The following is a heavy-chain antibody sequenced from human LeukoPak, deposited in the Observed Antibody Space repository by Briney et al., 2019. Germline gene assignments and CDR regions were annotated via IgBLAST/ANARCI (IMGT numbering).Heavy chain of an antibody. CDR2: IGSAGDT. D-gene: IGHD3-22*01. V-gene: IGHV3-13*01. CDR1: GFTFSSYD. Sequence: GGSLTLSCAASGFTFSSYDMHWVRQATGKGLEWVSAIGSAGDTYYPGSVKGRFTISRENAKNSLYLQMNSQRAGDTAVYYSSSRGSGYGYMDLWGRGTPVTVSS. CDR3: SSRGSGYGYMDL. J-gene: IGHJ2*01.